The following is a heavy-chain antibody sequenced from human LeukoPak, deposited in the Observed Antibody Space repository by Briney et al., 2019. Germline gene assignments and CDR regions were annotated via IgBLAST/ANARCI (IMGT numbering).Heavy chain of an antibody. V-gene: IGHV3-7*01. J-gene: IGHJ6*02. Sequence: GGSLRLSCAASGFTFSSYWMSWVRQAPRKGLEWVANIKQDGSEKYYVDSVKGRFAISRDNAKNSLYLQMNSLRAEDTAVYYCARDVLSSSRYEQNYYYGMDVWGQGTTVTVSS. CDR3: ARDVLSSSRYEQNYYYGMDV. D-gene: IGHD6-13*01. CDR1: GFTFSSYW. CDR2: IKQDGSEK.